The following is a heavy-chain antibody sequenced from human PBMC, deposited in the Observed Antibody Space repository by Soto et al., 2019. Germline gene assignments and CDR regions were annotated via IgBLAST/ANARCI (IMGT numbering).Heavy chain of an antibody. V-gene: IGHV3-33*01. Sequence: GGSLRLSCAASGFTFNSYGMHWVRQAPGKGLEWVAVIWEDGSREFYGDSVKGRFTISRDNSENRVDLQMNSLRADDTAVYYCAREVVGGGNYYFDFWGQGTLVTVSS. CDR3: AREVVGGGNYYFDF. CDR1: GFTFNSYG. D-gene: IGHD2-21*01. J-gene: IGHJ4*02. CDR2: IWEDGSRE.